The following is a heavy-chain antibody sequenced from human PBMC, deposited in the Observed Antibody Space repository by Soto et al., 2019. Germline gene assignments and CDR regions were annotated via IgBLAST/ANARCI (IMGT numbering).Heavy chain of an antibody. CDR3: ARRAHXYYYDSSGYYSDWYFDL. CDR1: GFTFSSYE. CDR2: ISSSGSTI. Sequence: PGESLKISCAASGFTFSSYEMNWVRQAPGKGLEWVSYISSSGSTIYYADSVKGRFTISRDNAKNSLYLQMNSLRAEDTAVYYCARRAHXYYYDSSGYYSDWYFDLWGRGTLVTVSS. D-gene: IGHD3-22*01. V-gene: IGHV3-48*03. J-gene: IGHJ2*01.